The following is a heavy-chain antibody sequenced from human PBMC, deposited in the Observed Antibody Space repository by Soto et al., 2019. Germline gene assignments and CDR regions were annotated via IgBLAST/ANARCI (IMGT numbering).Heavy chain of an antibody. CDR3: ARDSHSTDNFDY. V-gene: IGHV1-46*01. Sequence: ASVKVSCKASGYTFTSYYMHWVRQAPGQGLEWMGIVNPSGGSTSYAQKFQGRVTMTRDTSTSTVYMELSSLRSEDTAVYYCARDSHSTDNFDYWGQGTLVTLSS. CDR1: GYTFTSYY. CDR2: VNPSGGST. J-gene: IGHJ4*02.